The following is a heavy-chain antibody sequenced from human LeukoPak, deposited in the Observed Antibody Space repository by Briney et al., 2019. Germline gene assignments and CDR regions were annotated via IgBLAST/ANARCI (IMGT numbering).Heavy chain of an antibody. V-gene: IGHV1-46*01. CDR3: ARDLGRSSYLYYFDY. CDR2: INPSGGST. CDR1: GYTFTSYY. J-gene: IGHJ4*02. Sequence: ASVKVSCKASGYTFTSYYMHWVRQAPGQGLEWMEIINPSGGSTSYAQKFQGRVTMTRDTSTSTVYMELSSLRSEDTAVYYCARDLGRSSYLYYFDYWGQGTLVTVSS. D-gene: IGHD6-6*01.